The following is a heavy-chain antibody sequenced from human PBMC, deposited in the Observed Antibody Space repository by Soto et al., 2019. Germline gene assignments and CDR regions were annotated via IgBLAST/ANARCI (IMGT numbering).Heavy chain of an antibody. Sequence: QLQLQESGPGLVKPSETLSLTCTVSGGSINSTCCYWGWIRQPPGKGLEWIGTIYHSGSTYYNPSLKSRVTISVDTSKNHLSLKLSSVTASDTAVYYCAKLPPIEVPDYWGQGTLVTVSS. CDR3: AKLPPIEVPDY. CDR2: IYHSGST. V-gene: IGHV4-39*02. D-gene: IGHD6-19*01. CDR1: GGSINSTCCY. J-gene: IGHJ4*02.